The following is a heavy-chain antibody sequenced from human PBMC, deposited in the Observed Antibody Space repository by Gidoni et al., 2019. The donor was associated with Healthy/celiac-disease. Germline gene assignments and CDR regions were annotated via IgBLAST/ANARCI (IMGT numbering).Heavy chain of an antibody. CDR2: IYHSGST. D-gene: IGHD3-10*01. CDR3: ARSVTMVRGGGTYYFDY. Sequence: QLQLQESGSGLVKPSQTLSLTCAVSGGSIRSGGYSWSWIRQPPGKGLEWIGYIYHSGSTYYNPSLKSRVTISVDRSKNQFSLKLSSVTAADTAVYYCARSVTMVRGGGTYYFDYWGQGTLVTVSS. J-gene: IGHJ4*02. V-gene: IGHV4-30-2*01. CDR1: GGSIRSGGYS.